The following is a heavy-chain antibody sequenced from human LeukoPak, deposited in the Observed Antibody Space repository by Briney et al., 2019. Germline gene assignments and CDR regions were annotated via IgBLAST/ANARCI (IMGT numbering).Heavy chain of an antibody. Sequence: SETLSLTCTVSGGSISSAGEYWSWIRHLPGKGLERIGYVYYSGSTYYNPSLESRITMSVDTSENQFSLKLTSVTAADTAVYYCAREKTAYYYDRSGFSEGAFDVWGQGTMVTVSS. D-gene: IGHD3-22*01. CDR1: GGSISSAGEY. J-gene: IGHJ3*01. CDR3: AREKTAYYYDRSGFSEGAFDV. CDR2: VYYSGST. V-gene: IGHV4-31*03.